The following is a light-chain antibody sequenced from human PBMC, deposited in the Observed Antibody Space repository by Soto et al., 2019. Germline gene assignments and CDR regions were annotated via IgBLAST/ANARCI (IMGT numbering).Light chain of an antibody. CDR1: SSNIGNKY. CDR3: GTWDSSLSVGV. CDR2: DNS. V-gene: IGLV1-51*01. J-gene: IGLJ2*01. Sequence: QSVLTQPTSVSAAPGQKVTISCSGSSSNIGNKYVSWYQQLPGTAPKLLIYDNSKRPSGIPDRFSGSKSGTSATLDITGLQTGDEADYYCGTWDSSLSVGVFGGGTKVTVL.